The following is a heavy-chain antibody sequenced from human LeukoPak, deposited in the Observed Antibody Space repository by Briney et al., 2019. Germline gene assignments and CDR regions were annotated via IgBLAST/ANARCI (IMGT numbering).Heavy chain of an antibody. V-gene: IGHV3-7*01. CDR1: GFTFSSYW. CDR3: ARVGYCSSTSCHGFED. D-gene: IGHD2-2*01. CDR2: IKQDGSGK. J-gene: IGHJ4*02. Sequence: SGGSLRLSCAASGFTFSSYWMSWVRQAPGKGLEWVANIKQDGSGKYYVDSVKGRFTISRGNAKNSLYLQMNSLRAEDTAVYYCARVGYCSSTSCHGFEDWGQGTLVTVSS.